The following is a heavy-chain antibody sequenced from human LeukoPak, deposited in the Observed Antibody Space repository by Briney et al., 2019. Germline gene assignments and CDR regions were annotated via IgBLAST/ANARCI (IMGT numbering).Heavy chain of an antibody. J-gene: IGHJ4*02. D-gene: IGHD2-2*01. CDR3: ARSLVPAAPATFDY. CDR2: ISYDGSNK. Sequence: PGGSLRLSCAASGFTFSSYGMYWVRQAPGKGLEWVAVISYDGSNKNYPDSVKGRFTISRDNSKNTVDLQMNSLRLEDTAVYYCARSLVPAAPATFDYWGQGTLVTVSS. V-gene: IGHV3-30*03. CDR1: GFTFSSYG.